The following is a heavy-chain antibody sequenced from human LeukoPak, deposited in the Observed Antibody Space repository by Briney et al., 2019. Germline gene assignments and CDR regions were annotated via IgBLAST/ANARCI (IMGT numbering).Heavy chain of an antibody. CDR2: ISGSASSR. V-gene: IGHV3-23*01. CDR3: AKEYDSSGYFDY. CDR1: GFTFSSYA. Sequence: GGSLRLSCAASGFTFSSYAMSWVRQAPGKGLEWVSAISGSASSRYYADSVKGRFTISRDNSKNTLSLQMNSLRAEDTAVYYRAKEYDSSGYFDYWGQGALVTVSS. J-gene: IGHJ4*02. D-gene: IGHD3-22*01.